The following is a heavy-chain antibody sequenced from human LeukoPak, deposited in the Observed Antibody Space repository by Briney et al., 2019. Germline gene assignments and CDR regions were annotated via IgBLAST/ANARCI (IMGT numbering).Heavy chain of an antibody. CDR1: GYTFTGYY. D-gene: IGHD3-10*01. CDR2: INPNSGGT. CDR3: ARVGGNYYGSGSYSNYYYMDV. Sequence: ASVKVSCKASGYTFTGYYMHWVRQAPGQGLEWMGWINPNSGGTNYAQKFQGRVTMTRDTSISTAYMELSRLRSDDTAVYYCARVGGNYYGSGSYSNYYYMDVWGKGTTVTVSS. J-gene: IGHJ6*03. V-gene: IGHV1-2*02.